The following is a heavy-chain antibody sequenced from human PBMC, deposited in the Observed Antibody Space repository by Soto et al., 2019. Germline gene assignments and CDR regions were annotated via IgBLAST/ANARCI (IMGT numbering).Heavy chain of an antibody. J-gene: IGHJ4*02. V-gene: IGHV4-4*02. D-gene: IGHD1-7*01. CDR1: GGSFTSNNL. Sequence: QVQLQESGPGLVKPSGTLSLTCAVSGGSFTSNNLWTWVRQPPGQGLAWIGEIYRTGSTNYNPSLKSRVTISLDQSENQFSLNVTSLTAADTAVYYCASRDPGTSVDYWGQGTLVTVSS. CDR2: IYRTGST. CDR3: ASRDPGTSVDY.